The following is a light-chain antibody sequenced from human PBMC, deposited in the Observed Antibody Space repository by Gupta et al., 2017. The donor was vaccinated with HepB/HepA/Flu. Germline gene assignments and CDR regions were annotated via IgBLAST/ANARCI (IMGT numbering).Light chain of an antibody. CDR3: ACPASRANLYV. J-gene: IGLJ1*01. CDR2: AKN. CDR1: SLRSYY. V-gene: IGLV3-19*01. Sequence: SSEMTQDPAVSVALGQTVRITCQGDSLRSYYASWYLKKPGQDPVLVSYAKNNRPSAIPDRFSGSTSGETAYSKLNGAQAGGKADDNGACPASRANLYVFGTGTKVTVL.